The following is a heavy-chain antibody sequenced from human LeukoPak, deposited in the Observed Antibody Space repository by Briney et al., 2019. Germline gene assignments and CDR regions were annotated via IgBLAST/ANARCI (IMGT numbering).Heavy chain of an antibody. V-gene: IGHV3-23*01. CDR2: IRGNGET. CDR3: AKASWVSSTDAVR. Sequence: PGGPLRLSCAASGLSFSSFAMSWVRQGPARGLEWVSSIRGNGETFYEDSVKDRFTLSSDSSRNTVYFQLNNLRVEDTAIYYCAKASWVSSTDAVRWGQGTLVTVSS. D-gene: IGHD3-16*01. J-gene: IGHJ4*02. CDR1: GLSFSSFA.